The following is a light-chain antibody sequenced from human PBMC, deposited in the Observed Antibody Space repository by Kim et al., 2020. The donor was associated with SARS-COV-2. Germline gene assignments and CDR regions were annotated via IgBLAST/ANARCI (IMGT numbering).Light chain of an antibody. CDR1: QSVDSK. V-gene: IGKV3-15*01. Sequence: EIVMTQSPVTLSVSPGESATLSCRANQSVDSKLAWFQQKRGQPPRLLMYAASTRATGVPGRFSGSGSGTEFTLTISSMQSEDFAIYYCQQYNNWYPWTFGQGTKVDIK. CDR3: QQYNNWYPWT. CDR2: AAS. J-gene: IGKJ1*01.